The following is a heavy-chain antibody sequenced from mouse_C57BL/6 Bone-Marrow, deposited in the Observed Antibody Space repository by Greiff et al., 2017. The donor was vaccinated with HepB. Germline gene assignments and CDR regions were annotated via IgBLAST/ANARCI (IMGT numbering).Heavy chain of an antibody. J-gene: IGHJ1*03. CDR3: ARSNYDYDIGYFDV. Sequence: EVQLVESGPELVKPGASVKISCKASGYSFTGYYMNWVKQSPEKSLEWIGEINPSTGGTTYNQKFKAKATLTVDKSTSTAYMQLKSLTSEDSAVYYCARSNYDYDIGYFDVWGTGTTVTVSS. D-gene: IGHD2-4*01. CDR1: GYSFTGYY. V-gene: IGHV1-42*01. CDR2: INPSTGGT.